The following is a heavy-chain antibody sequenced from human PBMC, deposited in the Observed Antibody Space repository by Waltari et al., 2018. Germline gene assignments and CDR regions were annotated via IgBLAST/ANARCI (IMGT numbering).Heavy chain of an antibody. D-gene: IGHD3-16*01. J-gene: IGHJ4*02. V-gene: IGHV4-38-2*01. CDR3: AKGGRWLHPEGNGYFDY. CDR1: GYSISSGYY. CDR2: IYQSGST. Sequence: QVQLQESGPGLVKPSETLSLTCAVSGYSISSGYYWGWIRQPPGKGLEWIGSIYQSGSTYYNPSLKSRVTISVDTSKNQFSLKLSSVTAADTAVYYCAKGGRWLHPEGNGYFDYWGQGTLVTVSS.